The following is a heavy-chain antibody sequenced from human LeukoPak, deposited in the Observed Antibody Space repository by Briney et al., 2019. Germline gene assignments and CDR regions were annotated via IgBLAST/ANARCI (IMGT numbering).Heavy chain of an antibody. CDR1: GGTFSSYA. CDR3: ARGIPYCSSTSCYYYFDY. V-gene: IGHV1-69*13. Sequence: ASVKVSCKASGGTFSSYAISWVRQAPGQGLQWMGGIIPIFGTANYAQKFQGRVTITADESTSTAYMELSSLRSEDTAVYYCARGIPYCSSTSCYYYFDYWGQGTLVTVSS. J-gene: IGHJ4*02. CDR2: IIPIFGTA. D-gene: IGHD2-2*01.